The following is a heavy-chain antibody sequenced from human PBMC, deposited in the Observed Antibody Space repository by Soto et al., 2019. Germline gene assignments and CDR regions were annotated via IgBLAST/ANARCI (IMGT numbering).Heavy chain of an antibody. Sequence: SETLSLTCTVSGGSFSPNYRSSIRQPPGKGLEWVGYIYYGGTTSYNPSLQSRVTISLETSKSQFSLRQTSVTAADTADYYCARMGAYHQSLDLCGRGTLVTVSS. V-gene: IGHV4-59*08. CDR3: ARMGAYHQSLDL. J-gene: IGHJ2*01. CDR1: GGSFSPNY. CDR2: IYYGGTT. D-gene: IGHD3-16*01.